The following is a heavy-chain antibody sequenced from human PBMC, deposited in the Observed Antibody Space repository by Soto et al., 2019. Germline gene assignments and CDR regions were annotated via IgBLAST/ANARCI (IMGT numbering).Heavy chain of an antibody. J-gene: IGHJ6*02. CDR2: IIPIFGTV. V-gene: IGHV1-69*01. D-gene: IGHD1-26*01. CDR3: ARDLGRRLLRGDRYYYGMDV. Sequence: QVQLVQSGAEVKKPGSSVKVSCKASGGTLSRYAISWVRQAPGQGLGWIGGIIPIFGTVNYAQKFQGRVSITADESTSTSYIELIILRSEDTAVYYCARDLGRRLLRGDRYYYGMDVWGQGTTITVSS. CDR1: GGTLSRYA.